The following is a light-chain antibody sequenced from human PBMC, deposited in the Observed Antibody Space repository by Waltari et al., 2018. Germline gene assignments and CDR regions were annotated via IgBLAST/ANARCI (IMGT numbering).Light chain of an antibody. V-gene: IGLV2-14*03. CDR2: DLT. Sequence: QSALTQPASVSGSPGQSITISCTGTSDAIGAYRYVTWYHQRPGKVPKLIIYDLTERPSGVSNRFSGSKSGGTASLTVSGLQAEDEGLFYCSAYTSRGTLKFGGGTRVTVL. J-gene: IGLJ2*01. CDR3: SAYTSRGTLK. CDR1: SDAIGAYRY.